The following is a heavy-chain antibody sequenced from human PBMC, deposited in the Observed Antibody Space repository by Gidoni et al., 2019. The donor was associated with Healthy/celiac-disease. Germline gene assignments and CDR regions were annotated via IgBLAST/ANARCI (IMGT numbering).Heavy chain of an antibody. J-gene: IGHJ3*02. CDR1: GFTFDDYA. Sequence: EVQLVESGGGLVQPGRSLRLSCAASGFTFDDYAMHWVRQAPGKGLGWVSVISWNSGSIGYADSVKGRFTLSRDNAKNSLYLQMNSLRAEDTALYYCARLGAQNAFDIWGQGTMVTVSS. CDR3: ARLGAQNAFDI. V-gene: IGHV3-9*01. D-gene: IGHD3-16*01. CDR2: ISWNSGSI.